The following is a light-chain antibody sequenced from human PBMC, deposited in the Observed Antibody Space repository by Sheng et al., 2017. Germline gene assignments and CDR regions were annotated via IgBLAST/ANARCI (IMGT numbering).Light chain of an antibody. CDR1: QGIRNG. Sequence: IQMTQSPSSLSASVGDRVTITCRASQGIRNGLAWFQQKPGKAPKLLIYAASSLQGGVPSRFSGSGSGTEYPLTISSLQPEDFATYYCQQYYSTPWTFGQGTKVEIK. J-gene: IGKJ1*01. CDR2: AAS. V-gene: IGKV1-NL1*01. CDR3: QQYYSTPWT.